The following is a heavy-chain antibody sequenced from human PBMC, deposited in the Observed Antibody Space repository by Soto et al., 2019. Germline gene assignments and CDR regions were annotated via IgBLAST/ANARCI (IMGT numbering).Heavy chain of an antibody. V-gene: IGHV4-61*01. J-gene: IGHJ4*02. Sequence: SETLSLTCTVSGGSVSSGSYYWSWIRQPPGKGLEWIGYIYYSGSTNYNPSLKSRVTISVDTSKNQFSLKLSSVTAADTAVYYCARVLRWFGDHFDYWGQGTLVTVSS. CDR2: IYYSGST. D-gene: IGHD3-10*01. CDR3: ARVLRWFGDHFDY. CDR1: GGSVSSGSYY.